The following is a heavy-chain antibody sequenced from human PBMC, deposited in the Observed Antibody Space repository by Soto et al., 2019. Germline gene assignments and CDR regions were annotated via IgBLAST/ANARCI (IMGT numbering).Heavy chain of an antibody. CDR1: GFSFRDYW. CDR2: MNQAGSEK. D-gene: IGHD1-26*01. V-gene: IGHV3-7*02. Sequence: EVQLVESGGGLVRPGGSLRLSCGASGFSFRDYWMTWVRQAPGKGLEWVANMNQAGSEKNYVDSVKGRFIISRDNAQNPLYLQTDSLRAENTAVYYCARQHSGSYYFDYWGLGTLVTVSS. CDR3: ARQHSGSYYFDY. J-gene: IGHJ4*01.